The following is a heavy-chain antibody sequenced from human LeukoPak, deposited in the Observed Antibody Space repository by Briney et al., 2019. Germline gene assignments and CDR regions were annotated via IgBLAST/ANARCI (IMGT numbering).Heavy chain of an antibody. CDR3: ARGVLAAPSGYYYYYYMDV. CDR1: GYTFTGYY. Sequence: ASVKVSRKASGYTFTGYYMHWVRQAPGQGLEWMGWMNPNSGNTGYAQKFQGRVTMTRNTSISTAYMELSSLRSEDTAVYYCARGVLAAPSGYYYYYYMDVWGKGTTVTISS. J-gene: IGHJ6*03. D-gene: IGHD2-15*01. V-gene: IGHV1-8*02. CDR2: MNPNSGNT.